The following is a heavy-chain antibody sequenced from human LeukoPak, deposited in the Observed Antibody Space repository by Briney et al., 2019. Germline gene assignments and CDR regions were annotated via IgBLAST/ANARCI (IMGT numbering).Heavy chain of an antibody. D-gene: IGHD1-26*01. J-gene: IGHJ6*03. CDR3: TTDVGAPDFYYYYYMDV. Sequence: ASVKVSCKASGYTFTSYDINWVRQATGQGLEWMGWMNPNSGNTGYAQKFQGRVTMTRNTSISTAYMELSSLRSEDTAVYYCTTDVGAPDFYYYYYMDVWGKGTTVTVSS. V-gene: IGHV1-8*01. CDR2: MNPNSGNT. CDR1: GYTFTSYD.